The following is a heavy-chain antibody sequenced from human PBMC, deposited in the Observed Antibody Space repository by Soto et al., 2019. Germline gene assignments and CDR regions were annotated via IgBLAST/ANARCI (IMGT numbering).Heavy chain of an antibody. V-gene: IGHV4-39*01. CDR1: GGSISSSDYL. D-gene: IGHD4-17*01. J-gene: IGHJ4*02. CDR2: IYYSGSD. Sequence: SETLSLTCTVSGGSISSSDYLWGWIRQPPGKGPEWIGNIYYSGSDHYNPSLKSRVTISVDMFKNQFSLKLSSVTAADTAVYYCARRIPYGNTFNYWGQGSLVTVSS. CDR3: ARRIPYGNTFNY.